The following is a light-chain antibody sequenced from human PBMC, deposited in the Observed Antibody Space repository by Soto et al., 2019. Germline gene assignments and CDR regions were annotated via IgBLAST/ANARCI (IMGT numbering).Light chain of an antibody. V-gene: IGKV3-20*01. CDR1: QSVRSN. Sequence: EIVMTQSPATLSVSPGERASLSCRASQSVRSNLAWYQQKPGQAPRLLIYATSSRATGIPDRFSGSGSGTDFTLTISRLEPEDFAVYYCQQYGSSRTFGQGTKVDIK. CDR2: ATS. J-gene: IGKJ1*01. CDR3: QQYGSSRT.